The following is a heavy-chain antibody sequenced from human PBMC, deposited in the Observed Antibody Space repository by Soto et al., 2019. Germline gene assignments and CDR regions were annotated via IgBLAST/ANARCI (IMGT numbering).Heavy chain of an antibody. J-gene: IGHJ5*02. CDR3: ARERTYYDILTGSTEFDP. CDR2: IYYSGST. V-gene: IGHV4-39*01. CDR1: GGSISSSSYY. D-gene: IGHD3-9*01. Sequence: SETLSLTCTVSGGSISSSSYYWGWIRQPPGKGLEWIGSIYYSGSTYYNPSLKSRVTISVDTSKNQFSLKLSSVTAADTTVYYCARERTYYDILTGSTEFDPWGQGTLVTVSS.